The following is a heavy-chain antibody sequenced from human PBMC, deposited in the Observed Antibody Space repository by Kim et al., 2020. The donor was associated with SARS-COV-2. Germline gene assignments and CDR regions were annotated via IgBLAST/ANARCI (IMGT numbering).Heavy chain of an antibody. CDR3: PTGGWLAY. CDR2: ISGSGDSGDST. CDR1: GFTLRNND. J-gene: IGHJ4*02. V-gene: IGHV3-23*01. D-gene: IGHD2-15*01. Sequence: GGSLRLSCAASGFTLRNNDMSWARQTPGKGLEWVSTISGSGDSGDSTDYADSVKGRFTLSRDNSKNTLYLQMNSLKAEDTAIYYCPTGGWLAYWGQGTLVTVSS.